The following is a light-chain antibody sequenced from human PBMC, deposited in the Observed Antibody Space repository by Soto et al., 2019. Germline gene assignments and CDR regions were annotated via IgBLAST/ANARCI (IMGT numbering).Light chain of an antibody. CDR1: QSVSSY. Sequence: EIVLTQSPATLSLSPGERATLSCRASQSVSSYLAWYQQKPGQAPRLLIYDASNRATGIPARFSGSGSVTDFTLTISSLEPEDFAVYYCQQRSNWPPWTFGQRTKVEIK. V-gene: IGKV3-11*01. CDR2: DAS. J-gene: IGKJ1*01. CDR3: QQRSNWPPWT.